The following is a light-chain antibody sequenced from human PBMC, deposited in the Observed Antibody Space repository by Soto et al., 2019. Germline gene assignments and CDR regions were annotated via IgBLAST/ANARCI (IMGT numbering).Light chain of an antibody. CDR2: AAS. CDR3: QQIYSAPLT. J-gene: IGKJ4*01. CDR1: QSITTY. V-gene: IGKV1-39*01. Sequence: DIQMTQSPSSLSASVGDRVTITCRASQSITTYLNWYRQKPGKAPKLLIYAASSLQSGVPSRFSGSGSETEFTLSISSLQPEDFATYFCQQIYSAPLTFGGGTKVELK.